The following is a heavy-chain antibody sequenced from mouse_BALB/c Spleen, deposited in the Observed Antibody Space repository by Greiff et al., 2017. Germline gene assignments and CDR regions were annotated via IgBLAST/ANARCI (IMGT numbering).Heavy chain of an antibody. J-gene: IGHJ2*01. CDR3: AREDYGYDFDY. D-gene: IGHD2-2*01. Sequence: VQLKESGPGLVKPSQSLSLTCTVTGYSITSDYAWNWIRQFPGNKLEWMGYISYSGSTSYNPSLKSRISITRDTSKNQFFLQLNSVTTEDTATYYCAREDYGYDFDYWGQGTTLTVSS. V-gene: IGHV3-2*02. CDR2: ISYSGST. CDR1: GYSITSDYA.